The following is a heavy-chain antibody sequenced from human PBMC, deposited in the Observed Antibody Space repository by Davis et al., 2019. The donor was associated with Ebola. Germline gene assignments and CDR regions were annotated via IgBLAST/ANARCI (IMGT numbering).Heavy chain of an antibody. Sequence: GESLKISCAASGFTFSDHYMSWIRQAPGKGLEWVSYISSSGSTIYYADSVKGRFTISRDNAKNSLYLQMNSLRAEDTAVYYCARDRRNRFDPWGQGTLVTVSS. V-gene: IGHV3-11*01. J-gene: IGHJ5*02. CDR1: GFTFSDHY. CDR3: ARDRRNRFDP. CDR2: ISSSGSTI. D-gene: IGHD1-14*01.